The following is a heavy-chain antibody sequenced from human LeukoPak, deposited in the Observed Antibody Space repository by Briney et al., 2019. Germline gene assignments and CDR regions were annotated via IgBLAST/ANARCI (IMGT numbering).Heavy chain of an antibody. CDR2: MNTNSGNT. V-gene: IGHV1-8*01. CDR3: ARATNGGSGFDY. Sequence: ASVKVSCKASGYTFTSYDINWVRQATGQGLEWMGWMNTNSGNTGYAQKFQGRVTMTRNTSISTAYMELSSLRSEDTAVYYCARATNGGSGFDYWGQGTLVTVSS. J-gene: IGHJ4*02. D-gene: IGHD7-27*01. CDR1: GYTFTSYD.